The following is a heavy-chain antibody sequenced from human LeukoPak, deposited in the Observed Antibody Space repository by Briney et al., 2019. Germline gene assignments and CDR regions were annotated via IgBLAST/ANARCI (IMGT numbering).Heavy chain of an antibody. CDR3: ARPQSPSTEAFDI. CDR1: GFTFSSYG. CDR2: IWYDGSNK. Sequence: GGSLRLSCAASGFTFSSYGMHWVRQAPGKGPEWVAVIWYDGSNKYYADSVKGRFTISRDNSKNTLYLQMNSLRAEDTAVYYCARPQSPSTEAFDIWGQGTMVTVSS. D-gene: IGHD4-17*01. V-gene: IGHV3-33*01. J-gene: IGHJ3*02.